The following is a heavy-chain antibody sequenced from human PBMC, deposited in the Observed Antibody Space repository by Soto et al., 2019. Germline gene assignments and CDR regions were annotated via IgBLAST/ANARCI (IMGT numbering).Heavy chain of an antibody. Sequence: PGGSLRLSCAAPGFTFSSYAMSWVRQAPGKGLEWVSAISGSGGSTYYADSVKGRFTISRDNSKNTLYLQMNSLRAEDTAVYYCAKADLYGDFDYGMDVWGQGTTVTVSS. V-gene: IGHV3-23*01. J-gene: IGHJ6*02. CDR1: GFTFSSYA. CDR2: ISGSGGST. D-gene: IGHD4-17*01. CDR3: AKADLYGDFDYGMDV.